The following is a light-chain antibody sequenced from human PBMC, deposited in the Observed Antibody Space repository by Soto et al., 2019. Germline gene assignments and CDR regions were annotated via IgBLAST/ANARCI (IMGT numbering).Light chain of an antibody. J-gene: IGKJ4*01. Sequence: DIVMTQSPDSLAVSLGERATINCKSSQSVSTNNKHYVTWYQLKPGQPPRLLIFWASTRESGVPDRFTGSGSGTDFSLTISSLQAEDVAVYYCQQYYSPPVTFGGGTKVEIK. V-gene: IGKV4-1*01. CDR1: QSVSTNNKHY. CDR3: QQYYSPPVT. CDR2: WAS.